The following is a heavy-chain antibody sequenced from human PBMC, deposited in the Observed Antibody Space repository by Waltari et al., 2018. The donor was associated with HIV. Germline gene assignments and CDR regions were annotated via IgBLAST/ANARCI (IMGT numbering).Heavy chain of an antibody. J-gene: IGHJ5*02. CDR3: ARDVGGYDFWSGYYRKNWFDP. CDR1: GFTFSSYW. V-gene: IGHV3-7*01. D-gene: IGHD3-3*01. Sequence: EVQLVESGGGLVQPGGSLRLSCAASGFTFSSYWMSWVRQAPGKGLEWVANVKQDGSEKYYVESVKGRFTISGDNAKNSLYLQMNSLRGEDTAVYYCARDVGGYDFWSGYYRKNWFDPWGQGTLVTVSS. CDR2: VKQDGSEK.